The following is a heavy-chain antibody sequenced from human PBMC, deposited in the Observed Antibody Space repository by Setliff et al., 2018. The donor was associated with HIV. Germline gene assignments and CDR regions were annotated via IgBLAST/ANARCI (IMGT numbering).Heavy chain of an antibody. Sequence: ETLSLTCSVSGGSISDNKYYWSWIRQSPGKGLEWIGNIHYTGISDINPSLKRRATISLDRPKNQFSLKLRSVTAADTAVYYCARTLIAAAGTFDYWGQGTLVTVSS. CDR2: IHYTGIS. D-gene: IGHD6-13*01. J-gene: IGHJ4*02. CDR3: ARTLIAAAGTFDY. V-gene: IGHV4-39*07. CDR1: GGSISDNKYY.